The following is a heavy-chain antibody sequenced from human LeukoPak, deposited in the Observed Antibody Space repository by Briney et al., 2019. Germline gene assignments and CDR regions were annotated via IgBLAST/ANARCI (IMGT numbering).Heavy chain of an antibody. V-gene: IGHV3-21*01. Sequence: PGGSLRLSCEASGFTFSSYRMNWVRQGPGKGLEWVSSISSSSTYIYYADSVKGRFTISRDNSKNTLYLQMNSLRTEDTAVYYCARARSSYGYGDAFDIWGQGTMVTVSS. CDR2: ISSSSTYI. D-gene: IGHD5-18*01. CDR1: GFTFSSYR. CDR3: ARARSSYGYGDAFDI. J-gene: IGHJ3*02.